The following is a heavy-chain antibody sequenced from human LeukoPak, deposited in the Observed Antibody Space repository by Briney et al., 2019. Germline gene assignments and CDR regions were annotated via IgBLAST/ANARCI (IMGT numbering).Heavy chain of an antibody. D-gene: IGHD3-10*01. CDR2: TSSSSSYT. CDR1: GFTFSDYY. CDR3: ARSDGSGSLDY. V-gene: IGHV3-11*06. J-gene: IGHJ4*02. Sequence: GGSLRLPCAASGFTFSDYYMSWIRQAPGKGLEWVSYTSSSSSYTNYADSVKGRFTISRDNAKNSLYLQMNSLRAEDTAVYYCARSDGSGSLDYWGQGTLVTVSS.